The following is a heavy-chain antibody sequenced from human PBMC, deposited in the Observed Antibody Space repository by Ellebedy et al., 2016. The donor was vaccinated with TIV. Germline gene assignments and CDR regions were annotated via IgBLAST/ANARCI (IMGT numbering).Heavy chain of an antibody. Sequence: ASVKVSCKASGYNFVTYGISWVRQAPGQGLEYMGIINPSGGGTTYTQKFEGRVTMTRDTSTSTVYMELSSLRSEDTAVYYCARGVNGDGGYFYMWYWGQGTLVTVSS. J-gene: IGHJ4*02. CDR3: ARGVNGDGGYFYMWY. D-gene: IGHD4-23*01. CDR2: INPSGGGT. V-gene: IGHV1-46*01. CDR1: GYNFVTYG.